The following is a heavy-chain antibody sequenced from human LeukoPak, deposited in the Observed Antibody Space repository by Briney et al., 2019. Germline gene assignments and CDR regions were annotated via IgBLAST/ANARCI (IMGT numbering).Heavy chain of an antibody. CDR3: AKDRPYYYGSGSYYPDY. D-gene: IGHD3-10*01. CDR2: ISYDGSNK. Sequence: GGSLRLSCVASGLTFSNAWMSWVRQAPGKGLEWVAVISYDGSNKYYADSVKGRFTISRDNSKNTLYLQMNSLRAEDTAVYYCAKDRPYYYGSGSYYPDYWGQGTLVTVSS. CDR1: GLTFSNAW. J-gene: IGHJ4*02. V-gene: IGHV3-30*18.